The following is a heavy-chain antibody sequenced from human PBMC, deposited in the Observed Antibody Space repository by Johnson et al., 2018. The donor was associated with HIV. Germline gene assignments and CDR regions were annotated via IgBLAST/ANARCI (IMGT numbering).Heavy chain of an antibody. V-gene: IGHV3-30*02. J-gene: IGHJ3*02. CDR3: TKDGQPYYNFWSASPDVFDI. D-gene: IGHD3-3*01. Sequence: QVQLVESGGGVVQPGGSLRLSCAASGFAFSNYGLHWVRQSPGRGLEWVAFIRYDESDKYYADSVKGRFTMSRDNSKNTVYLQMNSLRVEDTAVYYCTKDGQPYYNFWSASPDVFDICGQGTMVSVSS. CDR2: IRYDESDK. CDR1: GFAFSNYG.